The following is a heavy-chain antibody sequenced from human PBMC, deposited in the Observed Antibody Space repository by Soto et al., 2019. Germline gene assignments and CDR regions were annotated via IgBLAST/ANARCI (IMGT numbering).Heavy chain of an antibody. CDR1: GFTFNNYG. J-gene: IGHJ6*02. CDR3: AKQLGYCSSTSCRDYYYGMGV. CDR2: ISYDGSNK. V-gene: IGHV3-30*18. Sequence: GGSLRLSCAASGFTFNNYGMHWVRQAPGKGLEWVAVISYDGSNKYYADSVKGRLTISRDNSKNTLYLQMSSLKAEDTAVYYCAKQLGYCSSTSCRDYYYGMGVWGQGTTVTVSS. D-gene: IGHD2-2*01.